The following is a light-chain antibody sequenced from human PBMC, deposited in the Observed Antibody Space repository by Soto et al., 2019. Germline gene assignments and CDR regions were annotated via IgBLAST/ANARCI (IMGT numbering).Light chain of an antibody. V-gene: IGKV3-20*01. CDR1: QSVSSSQ. Sequence: EIVLTQSPGTLSLSPGERATLSCRASQSVSSSQLAWYLQKPGQAPRLLIYAASTRATGIPDRFSGTGSGTDFTLTISRLEPEDFAVYCCQHYGGSPLLTFGGGTKVEIK. CDR2: AAS. J-gene: IGKJ4*01. CDR3: QHYGGSPLLT.